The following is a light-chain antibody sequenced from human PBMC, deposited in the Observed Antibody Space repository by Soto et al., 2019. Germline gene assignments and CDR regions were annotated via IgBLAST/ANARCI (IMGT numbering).Light chain of an antibody. Sequence: EIVMTQSPATLSVSLGERATLSCRASQSVSSNLAWYQQKPGQAPRLLIYGASTRATGIPARFSGSGSGTEFTLTISSLQSEDFAVYYCQQYNNWPLFGQGTKVDI. V-gene: IGKV3-15*01. CDR2: GAS. CDR1: QSVSSN. J-gene: IGKJ1*01. CDR3: QQYNNWPL.